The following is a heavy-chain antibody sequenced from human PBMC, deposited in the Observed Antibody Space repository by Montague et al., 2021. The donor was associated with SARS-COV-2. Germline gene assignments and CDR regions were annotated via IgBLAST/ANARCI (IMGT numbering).Heavy chain of an antibody. D-gene: IGHD3-22*01. Sequence: SETLSLTCTVSGGSISSSSYYWGWIRQPPGKGLEWIGSIYYSGSTYYNPSLKSRVTISVNTSKNQFSLKLSSVTAADTAVYYCASPTHYYDGSGSDAFDIWGQGTMVTVSS. J-gene: IGHJ3*02. CDR1: GGSISSSSYY. CDR2: IYYSGST. CDR3: ASPTHYYDGSGSDAFDI. V-gene: IGHV4-39*01.